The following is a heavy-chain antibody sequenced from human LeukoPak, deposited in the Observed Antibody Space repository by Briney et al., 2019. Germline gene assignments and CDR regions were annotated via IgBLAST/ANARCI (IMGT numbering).Heavy chain of an antibody. Sequence: GGSLRLSCAASGFTFSNFAMHWVRQAPGKGLEWVATISYDGINKYYADSVKGRFTISRDNSKNTLYLQMNSLRAGDTAIYYCARDYSSAWYNYFDSWGQGTLVTVSS. J-gene: IGHJ4*02. CDR3: ARDYSSAWYNYFDS. D-gene: IGHD6-19*01. CDR2: ISYDGINK. CDR1: GFTFSNFA. V-gene: IGHV3-30*14.